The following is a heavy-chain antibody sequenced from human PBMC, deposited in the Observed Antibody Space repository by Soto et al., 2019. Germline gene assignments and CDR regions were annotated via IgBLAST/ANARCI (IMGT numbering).Heavy chain of an antibody. CDR3: ARDHNPVTWFGELLPWFDP. J-gene: IGHJ5*02. CDR2: INAGNGNT. D-gene: IGHD3-10*01. Sequence: GASVKVSCKASGYTFTSYAMHWVRQAPGQRLEWMGWINAGNGNTKYSQKFQGRVTITRDTSASTAYMELSSLRSEDTAVYYCARDHNPVTWFGELLPWFDPWGQGTLVTVSS. V-gene: IGHV1-3*01. CDR1: GYTFTSYA.